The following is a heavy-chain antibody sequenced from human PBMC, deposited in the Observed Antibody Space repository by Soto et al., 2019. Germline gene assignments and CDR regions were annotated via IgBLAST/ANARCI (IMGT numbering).Heavy chain of an antibody. V-gene: IGHV1-24*01. D-gene: IGHD4-4*01. CDR2: FDPEDGET. CDR1: GYTLTELS. Sequence: GASVKVSCKVSGYTLTELSMHWVRQAPGKGLEWMGGFDPEDGETIYAQKFQGRVTMTEDTSTDTAYMELSSLRSEDTAVYYCARSKDNSNYYPVFDYWGQGTLVTVSS. J-gene: IGHJ4*02. CDR3: ARSKDNSNYYPVFDY.